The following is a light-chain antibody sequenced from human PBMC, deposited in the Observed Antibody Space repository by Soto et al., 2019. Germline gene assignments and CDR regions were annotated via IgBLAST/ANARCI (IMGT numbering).Light chain of an antibody. CDR1: SSDVGGYNY. CDR3: SSYAVSNTGVV. V-gene: IGLV2-8*01. J-gene: IGLJ2*01. CDR2: EVS. Sequence: QSALTQPPSASGSPGQSVTISCTGTSSDVGGYNYVSWYQQHPGKAPKLMIYEVSERPSGVPDRFSGSKSGNTASLTVSGLQAEDEDNYYCSSYAVSNTGVVFGGGTKLTVL.